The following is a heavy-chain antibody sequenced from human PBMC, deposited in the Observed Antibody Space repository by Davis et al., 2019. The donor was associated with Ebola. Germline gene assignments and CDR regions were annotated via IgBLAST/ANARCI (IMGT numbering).Heavy chain of an antibody. CDR2: IFSSGGGT. CDR1: GYTFIDYN. Sequence: ASVKVSCKASGYTFIDYNMHWVRQAPGQGLEWMGRIFSSGGGTQYAQKFQGRVAMTRDTSISTAYMELSRLTYDDTAVYYCAREPVRGYEKWFDHWGQGALVTVSS. CDR3: AREPVRGYEKWFDH. D-gene: IGHD5-12*01. V-gene: IGHV1-2*06. J-gene: IGHJ5*02.